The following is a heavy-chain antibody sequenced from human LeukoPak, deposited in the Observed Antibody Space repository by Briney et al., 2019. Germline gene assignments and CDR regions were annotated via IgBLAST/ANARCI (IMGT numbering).Heavy chain of an antibody. J-gene: IGHJ4*02. CDR3: ARSSGWWSLDY. CDR1: GFTCSTAS. Sequence: GGSLRLSCAASGFTCSTASLHWVRQAPGRGLEWVSAFDTGFGTYYPDSLKGRFTISRDNSRNTLFLQMNSLRAEDTAVYYCARSSGWWSLDYWGQGTLVTVSS. D-gene: IGHD6-19*01. V-gene: IGHV3-23*01. CDR2: FDTGFGT.